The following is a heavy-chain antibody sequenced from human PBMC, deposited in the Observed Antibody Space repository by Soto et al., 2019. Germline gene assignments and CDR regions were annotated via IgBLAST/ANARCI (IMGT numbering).Heavy chain of an antibody. CDR3: ARDRIAAAGRDYYYYGMDV. V-gene: IGHV4-61*01. CDR2: IYYSGST. CDR1: GGSVSSGSYY. Sequence: QVQLQESGPGLVKPSETLSLTCTVSGGSVSSGSYYWSWIRQPPGKGLEWIGYIYYSGSTNYKPYLNSRVTISVDTSKNQFSLKLSSVTAADTAVYYCARDRIAAAGRDYYYYGMDVWGQGTTVTVSS. J-gene: IGHJ6*02. D-gene: IGHD6-13*01.